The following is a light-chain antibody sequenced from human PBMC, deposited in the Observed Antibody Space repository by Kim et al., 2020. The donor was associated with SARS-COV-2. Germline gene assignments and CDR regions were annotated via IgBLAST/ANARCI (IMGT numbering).Light chain of an antibody. CDR1: HRISSY. CDR3: QQYYDYPRT. V-gene: IGKV1-8*01. J-gene: IGKJ1*01. CDR2: AAS. Sequence: ASTGDRITITCRASHRISSYLAWYQQKPGKAPNRLIYAASTLQSGVPSRFSGSGSGTDFTLTISCLQSEDFATYYCQQYYDYPRTFGQGTKVDIK.